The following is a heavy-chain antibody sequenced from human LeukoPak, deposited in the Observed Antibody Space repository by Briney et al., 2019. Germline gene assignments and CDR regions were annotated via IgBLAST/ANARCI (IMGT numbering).Heavy chain of an antibody. J-gene: IGHJ4*02. CDR2: ISGSGGST. CDR1: GFTFSSYA. CDR3: AKTDHRRYDSSGYVKLDH. V-gene: IGHV3-23*01. Sequence: PGGSLRLSCAASGFTFSSYAMSWVRQAPGKGLEWVSAISGSGGSTYYADSVRGRFTISRDNSKNTLYLQMNSLRAEDTAVYYCAKTDHRRYDSSGYVKLDHWGQGTLVTVSS. D-gene: IGHD3-22*01.